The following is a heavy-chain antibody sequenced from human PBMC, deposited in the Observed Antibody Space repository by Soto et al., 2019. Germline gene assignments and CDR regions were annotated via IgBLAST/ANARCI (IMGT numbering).Heavy chain of an antibody. Sequence: GGSLRLCCAASGFSVSYYAMSWVRQAPGKGLEWVSVISESGGSTHYADSVRGRFTVSRDNSKNSLSLRMNSLRDEDTAVYFCAKRSPYSSGWYSPIFDYWGQGALVTVSS. D-gene: IGHD6-13*01. J-gene: IGHJ4*02. CDR2: ISESGGST. V-gene: IGHV3-23*01. CDR1: GFSVSYYA. CDR3: AKRSPYSSGWYSPIFDY.